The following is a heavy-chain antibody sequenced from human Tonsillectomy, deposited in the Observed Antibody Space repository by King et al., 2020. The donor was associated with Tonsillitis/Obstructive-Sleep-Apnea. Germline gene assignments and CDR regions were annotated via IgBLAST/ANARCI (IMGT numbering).Heavy chain of an antibody. J-gene: IGHJ4*02. CDR3: ARERGTVIWLFFDY. V-gene: IGHV3-7*03. Sequence: VQLVESGGGLVQPGGSLRLSCAASRFLFSESWLTCLRPAPRQGLEWLSNIKEDGSQKNFADSVKGRFTISRDNAKKSLNLQINSLRAEDTAVYYCARERGTVIWLFFDYWGQGPLVTVSS. CDR1: RFLFSESW. D-gene: IGHD1/OR15-1a*01. CDR2: IKEDGSQK.